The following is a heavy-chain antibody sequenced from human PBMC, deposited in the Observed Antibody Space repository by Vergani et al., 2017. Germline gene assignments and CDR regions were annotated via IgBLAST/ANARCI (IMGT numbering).Heavy chain of an antibody. V-gene: IGHV4-34*01. D-gene: IGHD2-15*01. CDR1: GGSFSGYY. CDR3: ARGQGGCSGGSCYYYYYGMDV. Sequence: QVQLQQWGAGLLKPSETLSLTCAVYGGSFSGYYWSWIRQPPGKGLEWVGEINHSGSTNYNPSLKSRVTISVDTSKNQFSLKLSSVTAADTAVYYCARGQGGCSGGSCYYYYYGMDVWGQGTTVTVSS. CDR2: INHSGST. J-gene: IGHJ6*02.